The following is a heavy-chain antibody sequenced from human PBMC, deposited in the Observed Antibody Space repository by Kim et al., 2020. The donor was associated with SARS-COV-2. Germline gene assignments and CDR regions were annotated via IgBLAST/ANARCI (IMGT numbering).Heavy chain of an antibody. CDR3: ARSGSGSYFNWFDP. V-gene: IGHV3-30-3*01. CDR2: ISYDGSNK. J-gene: IGHJ5*02. D-gene: IGHD3-10*01. Sequence: GGSLRLSCAASGFTFSSYAMHWVRQAPGKGLEWVAVISYDGSNKYYADSVKGRFTISRDNSKNTLYLQMNSLRAEDTAVYYCARSGSGSYFNWFDPWGQGTLVSVSS. CDR1: GFTFSSYA.